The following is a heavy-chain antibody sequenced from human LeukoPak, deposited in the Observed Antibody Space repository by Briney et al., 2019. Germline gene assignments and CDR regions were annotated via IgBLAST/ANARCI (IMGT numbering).Heavy chain of an antibody. Sequence: GGSLRLSCAASGFTFSSYWMHWVRQAPGKGLVWVSRINSDGSSTSYADSVKGRFTISRDNPKNTLYLQMNSLRAEDTAVYYCAKIPQVAIFSVPNFDYWGQGTLVTVSS. CDR1: GFTFSSYW. CDR2: INSDGSST. D-gene: IGHD3-3*01. V-gene: IGHV3-74*01. J-gene: IGHJ4*02. CDR3: AKIPQVAIFSVPNFDY.